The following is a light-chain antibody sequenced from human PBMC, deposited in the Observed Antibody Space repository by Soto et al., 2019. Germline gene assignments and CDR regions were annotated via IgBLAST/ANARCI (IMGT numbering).Light chain of an antibody. J-gene: IGKJ1*01. V-gene: IGKV3-15*01. CDR3: QQYNNWPPAK. CDR1: QSVSSN. CDR2: GAS. Sequence: EIVMTQSPATLSVSPGERATLSCRASQSVSSNLAWYQQKPGQAPRLLIYGASTRATGIPARFSGSGSWTEFSLTISSLPSEDFAVFDCQQYNNWPPAKVGKGTKVEIK.